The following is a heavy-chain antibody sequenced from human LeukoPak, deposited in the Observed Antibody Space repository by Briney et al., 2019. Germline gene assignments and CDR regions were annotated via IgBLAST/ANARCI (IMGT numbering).Heavy chain of an antibody. CDR3: AKDLGEWLAPIDY. CDR2: ISGSGGST. V-gene: IGHV3-23*01. D-gene: IGHD5-24*01. J-gene: IGHJ4*02. CDR1: GFTFSSYA. Sequence: GGSLRLSCAASGFTFSSYAMSWVRQAPGKGLGWVSAISGSGGSTYYADSVKGRFTISRDNSKNTLYLQMNSLRAEDTAVYYCAKDLGEWLAPIDYWGQGTLVTVSS.